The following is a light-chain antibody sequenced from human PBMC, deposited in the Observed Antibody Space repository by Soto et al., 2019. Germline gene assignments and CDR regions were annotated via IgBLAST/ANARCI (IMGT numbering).Light chain of an antibody. V-gene: IGLV2-14*01. CDR3: ASYTSARIRV. Sequence: QSALTQPASVSASPGQSITISCTRTSSDIGAYISVSWYQQHPGKAPQLMIYDVSYRPSGISSRFSGSKSGNTASMTISGLQADDDADYYCASYTSARIRVFGGGTKVPVL. CDR1: SSDIGAYIS. CDR2: DVS. J-gene: IGLJ2*01.